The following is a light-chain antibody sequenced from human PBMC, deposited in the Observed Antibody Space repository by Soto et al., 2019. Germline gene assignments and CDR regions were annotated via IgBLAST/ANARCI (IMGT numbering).Light chain of an antibody. CDR3: MQASQLRT. CDR1: ESLVHSDGKTY. CDR2: QIS. J-gene: IGKJ1*01. V-gene: IGKV2-24*01. Sequence: IVLTQTPLSSAVTLGQPASFSCESSESLVHSDGKTYLGWLHLRPGQPPRLLIYQISKRPPGVPDRFSGSGAGTNFTLKISRVEPEDVGIFYCMQASQLRTFGQGTKV.